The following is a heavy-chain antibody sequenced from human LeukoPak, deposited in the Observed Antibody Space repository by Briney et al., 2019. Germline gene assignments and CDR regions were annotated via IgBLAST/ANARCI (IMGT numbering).Heavy chain of an antibody. V-gene: IGHV3-11*06. CDR2: ISSSSSYT. CDR3: ARYGSVSLPPDY. J-gene: IGHJ4*02. CDR1: GFTFSDYY. Sequence: GGSLRLSCAASGFTFSDYYMSWIRQAPGKGLEWVSYISSSSSYTNYADSVKGRFPISRDNAKNSLYLQMNSLRAEDTAVYYCARYGSVSLPPDYWGQGTLVTVSS. D-gene: IGHD6-25*01.